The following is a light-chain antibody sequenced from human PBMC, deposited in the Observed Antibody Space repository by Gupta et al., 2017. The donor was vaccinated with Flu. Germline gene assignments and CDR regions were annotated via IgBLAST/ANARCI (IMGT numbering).Light chain of an antibody. CDR1: GSDVGVYNY. V-gene: IGLV2-11*01. CDR2: DVS. CDR3: CSYAGSYSFV. Sequence: QSALTQPRSVSGSPGQSVTISCTGTGSDVGVYNYVSWYRQHPGEAPKLIVSDVSKRPSGVPDRFSGSKSGNTASLTISGLQVDDEADYYCCSYAGSYSFVFGGGTQLTVL. J-gene: IGLJ2*01.